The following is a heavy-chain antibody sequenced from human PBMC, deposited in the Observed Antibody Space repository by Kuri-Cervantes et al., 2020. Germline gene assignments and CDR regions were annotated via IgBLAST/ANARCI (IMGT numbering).Heavy chain of an antibody. D-gene: IGHD2-15*01. CDR3: ARGRRYCSGGSCYSFDY. CDR2: INPSGGST. Sequence: ASVKVSCKATGYTFSSNGISWVRQAPGQGLEWMGIINPSGGSTSYAQKFQGRVTMTRDTSTSTVYMELSSLRSEDTAVYYCARGRRYCSGGSCYSFDYWGQGTLVTV. J-gene: IGHJ4*02. CDR1: GYTFSSNG. V-gene: IGHV1-46*01.